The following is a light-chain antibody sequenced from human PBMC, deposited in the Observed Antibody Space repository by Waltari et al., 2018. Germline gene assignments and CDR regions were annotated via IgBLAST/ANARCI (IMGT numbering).Light chain of an antibody. CDR2: WAS. CDR1: ESVLYSRNNKDH. J-gene: IGKJ4*01. V-gene: IGKV4-1*01. CDR3: QQYYNTPLT. Sequence: DIVMTLSPESLAVSLGERATINCKSSESVLYSRNNKDHLAWYQQKPGQRPKLLIYWASTRESGVPDRFSGSGSETEFTLTINSLQAEDVAVYYCQQYYNTPLTFGGGTMVEIK.